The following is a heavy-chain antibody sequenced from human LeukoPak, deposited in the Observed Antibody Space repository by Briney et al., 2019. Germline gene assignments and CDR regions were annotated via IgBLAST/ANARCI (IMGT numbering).Heavy chain of an antibody. CDR3: ARDRKARLVAGGDIVVPGWFDP. J-gene: IGHJ5*02. CDR2: IYYSGST. V-gene: IGHV4-59*02. Sequence: PSETLSLTCTVSGGSVSSYYWSWIRQPPGKGLEWIGYIYYSGSTNYNPSLKSRVTISVDTSKNQFSLKLSSVTAADTAVYYCARDRKARLVAGGDIVVPGWFDPWGQGTLVTVSS. CDR1: GGSVSSYY. D-gene: IGHD2-15*01.